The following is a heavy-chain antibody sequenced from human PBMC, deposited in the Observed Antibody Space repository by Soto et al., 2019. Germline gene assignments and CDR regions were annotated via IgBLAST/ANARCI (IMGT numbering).Heavy chain of an antibody. J-gene: IGHJ3*02. V-gene: IGHV3-15*01. CDR2: IKSKTDGGTT. D-gene: IGHD6-19*01. Sequence: GGSLRLSCAASGFTVSNAWMNWVRQAPGKGLEWVGRIKSKTDGGTTDHPAPVQGRFTISRDDSKNTLYLQMNSLKTEDTAIYYCTKELRHSSGWYGAFDIWGQGTMVTVPS. CDR3: TKELRHSSGWYGAFDI. CDR1: GFTVSNAW.